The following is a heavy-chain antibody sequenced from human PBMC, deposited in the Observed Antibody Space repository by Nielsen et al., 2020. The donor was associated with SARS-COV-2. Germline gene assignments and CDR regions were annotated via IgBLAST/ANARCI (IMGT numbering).Heavy chain of an antibody. CDR1: GYTFTSYG. D-gene: IGHD1-26*01. CDR3: ARDMFFLGATNSLRDWFDP. CDR2: ISAYNGNT. J-gene: IGHJ5*02. Sequence: ASVKVSCKASGYTFTSYGISWARQAPGQGLEWMGWISAYNGNTNYAQKLQGRVTMTTDTSTSTAYMELRSLRSDDTAVYYCARDMFFLGATNSLRDWFDPWGQGTLVTVSS. V-gene: IGHV1-18*01.